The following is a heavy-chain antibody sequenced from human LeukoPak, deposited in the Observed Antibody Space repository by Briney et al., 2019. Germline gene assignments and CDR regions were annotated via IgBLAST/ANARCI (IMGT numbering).Heavy chain of an antibody. CDR3: ARHLRSGYDGAYYHYGLDV. J-gene: IGHJ6*02. D-gene: IGHD5-12*01. CDR2: RDYSGST. Sequence: SETLSLTCTVSGGSIRSYYWSWIRQSTGKGLECIGSRDYSGSTSYNPSLKSRVTISVDTSNNQFSLKLTSVTAADTAVYYCARHLRSGYDGAYYHYGLDVWGQGTTVTVSS. V-gene: IGHV4-59*08. CDR1: GGSIRSYY.